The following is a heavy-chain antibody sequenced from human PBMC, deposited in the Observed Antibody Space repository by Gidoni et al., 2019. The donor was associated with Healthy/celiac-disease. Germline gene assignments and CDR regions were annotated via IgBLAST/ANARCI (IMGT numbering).Heavy chain of an antibody. J-gene: IGHJ4*02. CDR3: ARDRTCDY. CDR1: GFTFSSYS. D-gene: IGHD1-7*01. CDR2: ISSSSSYI. V-gene: IGHV3-21*01. Sequence: EFQLVESGGGLFNPGCSLTLSCSSSGFTFSSYSMNWGRQAPGKGLEWVSYISSSSSYIYYADSVKGRFTISRDNAKNSLYLQMNSLRAEDTAVYYCARDRTCDYWGQGTLVTVSS.